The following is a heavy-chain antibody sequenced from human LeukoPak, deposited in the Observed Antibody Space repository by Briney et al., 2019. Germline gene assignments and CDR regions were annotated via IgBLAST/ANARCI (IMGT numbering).Heavy chain of an antibody. Sequence: PSETLSLTCTVSGGSISSSSYYWGWIRQPPGKGLEWIGSIYYSGSTYYNPSLKSRVTISVDTSKNQFSLKLSSVTAADTAVYYCARHLSPGYCSGGSCSQFDYWGQGTLVTVSS. CDR1: GGSISSSSYY. CDR3: ARHLSPGYCSGGSCSQFDY. V-gene: IGHV4-39*01. J-gene: IGHJ4*02. D-gene: IGHD2-15*01. CDR2: IYYSGST.